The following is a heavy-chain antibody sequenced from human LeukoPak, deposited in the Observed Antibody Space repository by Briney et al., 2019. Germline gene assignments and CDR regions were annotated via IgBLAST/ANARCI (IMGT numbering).Heavy chain of an antibody. J-gene: IGHJ4*02. D-gene: IGHD3-10*01. V-gene: IGHV3-48*01. Sequence: GGSLRLSCAASGFTLSTYNMNWLRQARGQGLEWFSYISSGSSTIFYADSVKGRFTISRDNAKTSLYLQMNSLRAEDTAVYYCARATPSGSYWFDYWGQGTLVTVSS. CDR2: ISSGSSTI. CDR3: ARATPSGSYWFDY. CDR1: GFTLSTYN.